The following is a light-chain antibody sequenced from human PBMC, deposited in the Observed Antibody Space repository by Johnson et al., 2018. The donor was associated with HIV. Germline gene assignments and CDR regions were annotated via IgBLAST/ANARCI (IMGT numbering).Light chain of an antibody. Sequence: QSVLTQPPSVSAAPGQKVTISWYQHLPGTAPKLLIYDNHKRPSGIPDRFSGSKSGTSVTLAIIGLQTGDEADYYCETWDSSLSGVFGTGTKVTVL. CDR2: DNH. J-gene: IGLJ1*01. V-gene: IGLV1-51*01. CDR3: ETWDSSLSGV.